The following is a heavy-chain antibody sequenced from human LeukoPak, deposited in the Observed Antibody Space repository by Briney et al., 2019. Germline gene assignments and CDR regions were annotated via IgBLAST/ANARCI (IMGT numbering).Heavy chain of an antibody. CDR1: GGSFSGYY. CDR3: ARGTPKTEKYYYDSSGYYYFGY. D-gene: IGHD3-22*01. J-gene: IGHJ4*02. Sequence: SSETLSLTCAVYGGSFSGYYWSWIRQPPGKGLEWIGEINHSGSTNYNPSLKSRVTISVDTSKNQFSLKLSSVTAADTAVYYCARGTPKTEKYYYDSSGYYYFGYWGQGTLVTVSS. V-gene: IGHV4-34*01. CDR2: INHSGST.